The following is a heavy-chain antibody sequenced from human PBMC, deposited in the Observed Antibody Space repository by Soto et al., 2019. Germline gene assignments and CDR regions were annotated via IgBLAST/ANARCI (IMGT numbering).Heavy chain of an antibody. Sequence: GGSLRLSCAASGFTFSSYTMNWVRQAPGKGLELVSYISSSSTTMYYADSVKGRFTISRENAKNSLYLQMNSLRAEDTAVYYCARDFNWYFDLWGRGTLVTVSS. CDR1: GFTFSSYT. V-gene: IGHV3-48*01. CDR3: ARDFNWYFDL. J-gene: IGHJ2*01. CDR2: ISSSSTTM.